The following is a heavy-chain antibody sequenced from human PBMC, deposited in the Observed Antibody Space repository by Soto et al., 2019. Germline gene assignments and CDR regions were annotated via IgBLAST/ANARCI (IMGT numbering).Heavy chain of an antibody. D-gene: IGHD6-19*01. CDR3: TKGYIAVAGAAFDI. CDR1: GFTFSSYA. V-gene: IGHV3-23*01. J-gene: IGHJ3*02. Sequence: EVQLLESVGGLVQPGWSLRLSCAASGFTFSSYAMSWVRQAPGKGLEWVSAISGSVGSTYYADSVKGRFNISRDNSKNTLYLQMNSLRAEDTAVYYCTKGYIAVAGAAFDIWGQGTMVTVAS. CDR2: ISGSVGST.